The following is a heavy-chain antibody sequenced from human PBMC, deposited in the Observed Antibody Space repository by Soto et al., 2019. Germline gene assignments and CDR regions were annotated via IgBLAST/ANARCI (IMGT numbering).Heavy chain of an antibody. CDR2: IKSKTDGGTT. D-gene: IGHD6-13*01. J-gene: IGHJ3*02. CDR1: GFTFSNAW. Sequence: GGSLRLSCAASGFTFSNAWMNWVRQAPGKGLEWVGRIKSKTDGGTTDYAAPVKGRFTISRDDSKNTLYLQMNSLKTEDTAVYYCTTAEESIAAAGTTHAFDIWGQGTMVTVSS. CDR3: TTAEESIAAAGTTHAFDI. V-gene: IGHV3-15*07.